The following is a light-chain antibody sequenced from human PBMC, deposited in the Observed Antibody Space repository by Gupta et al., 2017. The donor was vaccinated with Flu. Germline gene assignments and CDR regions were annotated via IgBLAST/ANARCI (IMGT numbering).Light chain of an antibody. CDR1: QSVSSY. J-gene: IGKJ4*01. CDR3: QQRSTPVT. V-gene: IGKV3-11*01. CDR2: DAS. Sequence: EIVFTQSPATLSLSPGERATLSCRASQSVSSYLAWYQQKPGQAPRLLIYDASNSANGIPDRFSGSGYVTDFTLTSSCREREDFAVYYGQQRSTPVTFGGGTKVEIK.